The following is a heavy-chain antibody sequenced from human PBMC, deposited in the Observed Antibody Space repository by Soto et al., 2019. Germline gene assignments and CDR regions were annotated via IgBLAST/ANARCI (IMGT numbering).Heavy chain of an antibody. J-gene: IGHJ6*02. CDR2: IYYSGST. CDR3: ARDGVYSNYEGSYYYYGMDV. D-gene: IGHD4-4*01. V-gene: IGHV4-59*01. CDR1: GGSISSYY. Sequence: PSETLSLTCTVSGGSISSYYWSWIRQPPGKGLEWIGYIYYSGSTNYNPSLKSRVTISVDTSKNQFSLKLSSVTAVDTAVYYCARDGVYSNYEGSYYYYGMDVWGQGTTVTVSS.